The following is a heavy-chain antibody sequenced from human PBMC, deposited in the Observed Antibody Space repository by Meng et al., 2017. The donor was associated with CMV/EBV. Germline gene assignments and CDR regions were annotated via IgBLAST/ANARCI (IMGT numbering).Heavy chain of an antibody. J-gene: IGHJ4*02. CDR3: AREIMYLDY. D-gene: IGHD3-16*01. Sequence: GESPKIPCAASGFTFSSYWMSWVRQAPGKGLEWVANIKQDGSEKYYVDSVKGRFTISRDNDKNSLYLQMNSLRAEDTAVYYCAREIMYLDYWGQGTLVTVSS. CDR1: GFTFSSYW. CDR2: IKQDGSEK. V-gene: IGHV3-7*01.